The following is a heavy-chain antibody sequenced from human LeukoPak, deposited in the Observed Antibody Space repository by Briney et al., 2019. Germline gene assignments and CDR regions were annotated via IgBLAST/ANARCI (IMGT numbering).Heavy chain of an antibody. CDR3: ARKRLCGSDCYGDAFDI. CDR1: GFTFSSYE. Sequence: GGSLRLSCAASGFTFSSYEMNWVRQAPGKGPEWVSYISSSGSTIYYADSVKGRFTISRDNAKNSLYLQMNSLRAEDTAVYYCARKRLCGSDCYGDAFDIWGQGTMVTVSS. CDR2: ISSSGSTI. D-gene: IGHD2-21*02. J-gene: IGHJ3*02. V-gene: IGHV3-48*03.